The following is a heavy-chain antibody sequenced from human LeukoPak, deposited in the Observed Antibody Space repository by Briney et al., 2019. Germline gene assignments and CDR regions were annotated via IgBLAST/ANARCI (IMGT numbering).Heavy chain of an antibody. D-gene: IGHD3-22*01. J-gene: IGHJ3*02. Sequence: SETLALTCTVSGGSISSYYWNWIRQPPGKGLEWIGYIYYSGSTNYNPSLKSRVTISVDTSKNQFSLKLSSVTAADTAVYYCAREINYYDTPFDIWGQGTMVTVSS. CDR2: IYYSGST. V-gene: IGHV4-59*01. CDR3: AREINYYDTPFDI. CDR1: GGSISSYY.